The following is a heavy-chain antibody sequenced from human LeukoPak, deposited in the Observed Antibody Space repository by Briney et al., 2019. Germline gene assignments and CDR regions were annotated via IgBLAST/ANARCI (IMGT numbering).Heavy chain of an antibody. J-gene: IGHJ4*02. D-gene: IGHD6-13*01. CDR3: ARGGRSSSSWYGY. CDR1: GFTFSSYS. CDR2: ISSSSSYI. V-gene: IGHV3-21*01. Sequence: PGGSLRLSCAASGFTFSSYSMNWVRPAPGKGLEWVSSISSSSSYIYYADSVKGRFTISRDNAKNSLYLQMNSLRAVDTAVYYCARGGRSSSSWYGYWGQGTLVTVSS.